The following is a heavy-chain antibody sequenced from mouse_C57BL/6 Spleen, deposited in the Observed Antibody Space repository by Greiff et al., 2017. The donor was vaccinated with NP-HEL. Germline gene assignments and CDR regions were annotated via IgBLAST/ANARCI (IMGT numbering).Heavy chain of an antibody. J-gene: IGHJ3*01. CDR3: ARSLEGPWFAY. D-gene: IGHD2-10*02. V-gene: IGHV1-64*01. Sequence: QVQLKQPGAELVKPGASVKLSCKASGYTFTSYWMHWVKQRPGQGLEWIGMIHPNSGSTNYNEKFKSKATLTVDKSSSTAYMQLSSLTSEDSAVYYCARSLEGPWFAYWGQGTLVTVSA. CDR2: IHPNSGST. CDR1: GYTFTSYW.